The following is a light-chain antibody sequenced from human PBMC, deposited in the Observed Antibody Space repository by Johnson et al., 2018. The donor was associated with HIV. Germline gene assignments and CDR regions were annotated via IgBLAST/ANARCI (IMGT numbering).Light chain of an antibody. J-gene: IGLJ1*01. CDR2: DNN. V-gene: IGLV1-51*01. CDR3: GTWDSSLSAGGANYV. CDR1: SSDMGNYA. Sequence: QSVLTQPPSVSAAPGQKVTISCSGSSSDMGNYAVSWYQQFPGTAPKLVIYDNNNRPSGIPDRFSGSKSGTSATLGITGLQTGDEADYYCGTWDSSLSAGGANYVFGTGTKVTVL.